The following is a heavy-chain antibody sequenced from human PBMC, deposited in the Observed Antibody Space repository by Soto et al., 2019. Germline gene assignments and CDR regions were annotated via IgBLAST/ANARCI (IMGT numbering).Heavy chain of an antibody. Sequence: SETLSLTCTVSGGSIYRSGYYWGWIRQPPGRGLEWIGNIDYNGVTYSNPSLKSRVTISRDTSKSQFSLKLTSVTAADTALYYCGKVLVGATGHTDSDSWGPGTLVTVSS. CDR2: IDYNGVT. CDR3: GKVLVGATGHTDSDS. V-gene: IGHV4-39*01. J-gene: IGHJ4*02. D-gene: IGHD2-15*01. CDR1: GGSIYRSGYY.